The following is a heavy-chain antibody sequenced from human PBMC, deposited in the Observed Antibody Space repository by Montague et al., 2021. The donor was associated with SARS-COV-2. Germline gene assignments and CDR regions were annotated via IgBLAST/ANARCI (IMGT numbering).Heavy chain of an antibody. J-gene: IGHJ6*02. CDR3: ARGNGSGWYGYYYYGMDV. CDR2: IYHSGST. D-gene: IGHD6-19*01. Sequence: SETLSLTCAVSGGSISSSNWWSWVRQPPGKGLEWIGEIYHSGSTNYNPSLKGRVTISVDKSKNQFSLKLSSVTAADTAVYYCARGNGSGWYGYYYYGMDVWGQGTTVTVSS. CDR1: GGSISSSNW. V-gene: IGHV4-4*02.